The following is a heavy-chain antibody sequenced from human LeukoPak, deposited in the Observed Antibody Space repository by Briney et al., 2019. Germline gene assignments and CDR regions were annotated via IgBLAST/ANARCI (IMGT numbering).Heavy chain of an antibody. CDR2: IDYSGST. CDR3: ARRGYFGSESYFDY. CDR1: GGSIRSHH. V-gene: IGHV4-59*11. D-gene: IGHD3-10*01. J-gene: IGHJ4*02. Sequence: SETLSLTCTVSGGSIRSHHWSWIRQPPGKGLECIGYIDYSGSTNYNPSLKSRVTISEDTSKNQFSLKLSSVTAADTAVYYCARRGYFGSESYFDYWGQGTLVTVSS.